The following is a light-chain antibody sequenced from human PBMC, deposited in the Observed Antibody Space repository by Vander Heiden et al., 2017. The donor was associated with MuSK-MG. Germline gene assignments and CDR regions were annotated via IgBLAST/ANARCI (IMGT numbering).Light chain of an antibody. Sequence: DIQMTQSPSTLSASVGDRVTITCRASQSISSWLAWYQQKPGKAPKLLIYKASSSLESGVPSRFSGSGSGTEFTLTISSLQPDDFAPYYCQQNNSYPSVTFGHGTKVDIK. J-gene: IGKJ3*01. V-gene: IGKV1-5*03. CDR3: QQNNSYPSVT. CDR1: QSISSW. CDR2: KAS.